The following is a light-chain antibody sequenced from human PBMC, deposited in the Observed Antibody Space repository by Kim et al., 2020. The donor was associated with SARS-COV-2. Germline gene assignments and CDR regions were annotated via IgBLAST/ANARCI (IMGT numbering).Light chain of an antibody. Sequence: EIVLTQSPATLSLSPGEGATLSCRASQSINTYLSWYQQKPGQPPRLLISDASSRATGIPARFSGSGSGTDFTLTISSLEPEDFAVYYCHQRSAWPLTFGGGTKVEI. J-gene: IGKJ4*01. V-gene: IGKV3-11*01. CDR3: HQRSAWPLT. CDR1: QSINTY. CDR2: DAS.